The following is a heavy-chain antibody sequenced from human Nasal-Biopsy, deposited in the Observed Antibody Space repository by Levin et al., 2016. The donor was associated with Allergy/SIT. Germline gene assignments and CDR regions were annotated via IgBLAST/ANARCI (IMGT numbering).Heavy chain of an antibody. D-gene: IGHD3-16*01. CDR3: ARGGSPGRYYMDV. Sequence: ASVKVSCKASGYTFTTYGFSWVRQAPGQGLEWMGWISTYNGKTNYAQKFQGRVTMPTDTSTSTAYMEVTTLRSDDTAVYYCARGGSPGRYYMDVWGNGTTVTVSS. CDR2: ISTYNGKT. J-gene: IGHJ6*03. V-gene: IGHV1-18*04. CDR1: GYTFTTYG.